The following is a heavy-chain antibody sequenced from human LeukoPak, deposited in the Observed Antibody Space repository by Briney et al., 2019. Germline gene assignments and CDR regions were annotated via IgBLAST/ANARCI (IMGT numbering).Heavy chain of an antibody. CDR3: TRAAYYDSSGYPFDY. V-gene: IGHV3-48*02. J-gene: IGHJ4*02. D-gene: IGHD3-22*01. CDR1: GFTFSSYS. Sequence: PGGSLRLSCAASGFTFSSYSMNWVRQAPGKGLEWLSYISSGSSTIYYADSVRGRFTISRDNAKKSLYLQMNSLRDEDTAVYYCTRAAYYDSSGYPFDYWGQGTLVTVSS. CDR2: ISSGSSTI.